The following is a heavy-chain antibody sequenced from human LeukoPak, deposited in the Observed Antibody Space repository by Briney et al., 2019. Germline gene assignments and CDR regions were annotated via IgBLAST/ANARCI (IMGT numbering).Heavy chain of an antibody. V-gene: IGHV1-24*01. CDR3: ATSTLYYYDSSGDHTIDY. D-gene: IGHD3-22*01. J-gene: IGHJ4*02. CDR2: FDPEDGET. Sequence: ASVKVSCKVSGNTLTELSMHWVRQAPGKGLEWMGGFDPEDGETIYAQKFQGRVTMTEDTSTDTAYMELSSLRSEDAAVYYCATSTLYYYDSSGDHTIDYWGQGTLVTVSS. CDR1: GNTLTELS.